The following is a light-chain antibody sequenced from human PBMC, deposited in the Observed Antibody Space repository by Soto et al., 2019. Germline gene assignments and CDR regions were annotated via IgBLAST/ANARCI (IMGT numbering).Light chain of an antibody. Sequence: EIVLTQSPGALSLSRGERATLSCGAGQTINSKYFAWYQQKPGQAPRLLIYGASNRATGVPDRFSGSGSGTDFTLTISRLESEDFAVYYCQQYGSSPPLTFGGGTKVDIK. CDR1: QTINSKY. J-gene: IGKJ4*01. V-gene: IGKV3-20*01. CDR2: GAS. CDR3: QQYGSSPPLT.